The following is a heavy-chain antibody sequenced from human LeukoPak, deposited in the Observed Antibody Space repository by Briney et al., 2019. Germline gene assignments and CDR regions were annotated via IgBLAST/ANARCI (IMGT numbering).Heavy chain of an antibody. CDR1: GFTVSSNY. Sequence: GGSLRLSCAASGFTVSSNYMSWVPQAPGKELEWVSVIYSGGSTYYADSVKGRFTISRDNSKNTLYLQVNSLRAEDTAVYYCASGPSYCSSTSCYSDYYYGMDVWGQGTTVTVSS. J-gene: IGHJ6*02. CDR3: ASGPSYCSSTSCYSDYYYGMDV. D-gene: IGHD2-2*01. CDR2: IYSGGST. V-gene: IGHV3-53*01.